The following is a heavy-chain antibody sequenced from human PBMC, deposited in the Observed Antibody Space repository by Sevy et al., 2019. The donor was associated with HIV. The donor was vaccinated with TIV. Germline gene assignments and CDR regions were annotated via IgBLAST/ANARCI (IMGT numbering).Heavy chain of an antibody. D-gene: IGHD5-18*01. CDR2: ISSSGSTI. J-gene: IGHJ6*02. CDR3: ARQRGYSYIDYYYYGMDV. CDR1: GFTFSDYY. V-gene: IGHV3-11*01. Sequence: GGSLRLSCAASGFTFSDYYMSWIRQAPGKGLEWVSCISSSGSTIYYADSVKGRFTISRDNAKNSLYLQMNSLRAEDTAVYYCARQRGYSYIDYYYYGMDVWGQGTTVTVSS.